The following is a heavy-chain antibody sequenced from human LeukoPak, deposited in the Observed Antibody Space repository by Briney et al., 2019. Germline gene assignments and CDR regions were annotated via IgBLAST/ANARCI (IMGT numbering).Heavy chain of an antibody. Sequence: GGSLRLSCAASGVTFSSYGMHWVRQAPGKGLVWVARINTDGSRTNYADSVEGRFTISRDNAKNSLYLQMNSLRAEDTAVYYCARAEYSNYPDYWGQGTLVTVSS. CDR3: ARAEYSNYPDY. CDR1: GVTFSSYG. V-gene: IGHV3-74*01. D-gene: IGHD4-11*01. CDR2: INTDGSRT. J-gene: IGHJ4*02.